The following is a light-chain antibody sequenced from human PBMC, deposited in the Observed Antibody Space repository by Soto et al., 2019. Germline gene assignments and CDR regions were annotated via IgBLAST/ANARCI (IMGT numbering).Light chain of an antibody. Sequence: EIVLTQSPGTLSLSPGERATLSCMASQSVSSNYLAWYQQKPGQAPRLLIYGASTRATGIPDRFSGSGSGTDFTLTISRLEPEDFAVYYCQQRSNSPPWITFGQGTRLEI. CDR3: QQRSNSPPWIT. V-gene: IGKV3D-20*02. CDR1: QSVSSNY. CDR2: GAS. J-gene: IGKJ5*01.